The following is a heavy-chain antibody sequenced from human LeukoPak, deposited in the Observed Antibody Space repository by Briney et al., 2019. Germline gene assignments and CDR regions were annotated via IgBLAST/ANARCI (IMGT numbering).Heavy chain of an antibody. J-gene: IGHJ4*02. Sequence: HAGGSLRLSCAASGFTFSSYAMSWVRQAPGKGLEWDSTISGSGGSTYYADSVKGRFTMSRDNSKNTLYLQMNSLRAEDTAIYYCAKGFYDGGTHFDYWGQGTLVTVSS. D-gene: IGHD2-15*01. CDR1: GFTFSSYA. V-gene: IGHV3-23*01. CDR2: ISGSGGST. CDR3: AKGFYDGGTHFDY.